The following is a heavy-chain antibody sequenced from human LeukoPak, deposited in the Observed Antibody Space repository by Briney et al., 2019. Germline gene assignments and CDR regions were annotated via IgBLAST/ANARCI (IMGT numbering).Heavy chain of an antibody. CDR1: GGSISSHY. Sequence: SETLSLTCTVSGGSISSHYWSWIRQPAGKGLEWIGRIYTSGTTNYNPSLKSRVTMSVDTSKNQFSLKLSSVTAADTAVYYCARLKKVWGVVVEYWFDSWGQGTLVTVSS. V-gene: IGHV4-4*07. J-gene: IGHJ5*01. CDR3: ARLKKVWGVVVEYWFDS. CDR2: IYTSGTT. D-gene: IGHD3-10*01.